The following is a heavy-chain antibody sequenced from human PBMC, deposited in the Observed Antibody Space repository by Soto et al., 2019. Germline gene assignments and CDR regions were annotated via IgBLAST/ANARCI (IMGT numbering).Heavy chain of an antibody. CDR1: GGSISSGDYY. J-gene: IGHJ4*02. CDR3: ARGRVDGDHPKNPYYFDY. CDR2: IYYSGST. Sequence: SETLSLTCTVSGGSISSGDYYWSWIRQPPGKGLEWIGYIYYSGSTYYNPSLKSRVTISVDTSKNQFSLKLSSVTAADTAVYYCARGRVDGDHPKNPYYFDYWGQGTLVTVSS. V-gene: IGHV4-30-4*01. D-gene: IGHD4-17*01.